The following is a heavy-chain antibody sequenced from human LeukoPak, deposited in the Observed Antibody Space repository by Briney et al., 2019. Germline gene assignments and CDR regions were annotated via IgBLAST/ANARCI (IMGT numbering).Heavy chain of an antibody. V-gene: IGHV3-7*01. D-gene: IGHD5-18*01. CDR2: IKQDGSEK. J-gene: IGHJ3*02. CDR3: ARDRKALVYDAFDI. Sequence: PGGSLRLSCAASGFTFSSYWMSWVRQAPGKGLEWVANIKQDGSEKYYVDSVKGRFTISRDNAKNSLYLQMNSLRAEDTAVYYCARDRKALVYDAFDIWGQGTMVTVSS. CDR1: GFTFSSYW.